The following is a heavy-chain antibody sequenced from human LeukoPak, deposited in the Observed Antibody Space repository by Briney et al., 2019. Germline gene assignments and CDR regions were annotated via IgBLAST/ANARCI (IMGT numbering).Heavy chain of an antibody. CDR1: GGSFSGYY. V-gene: IGHV4-34*01. Sequence: SEALSLTCAVYGGSFSGYYWSWIRQPPGKGLEWIGEINHSGSTNYNPSLKSRVTISVDTSKNQFSLKLTSVTAADTAVYYCATLGEYYDSSGYYYNWGQGTLVTVSS. CDR2: INHSGST. J-gene: IGHJ4*02. CDR3: ATLGEYYDSSGYYYN. D-gene: IGHD3-22*01.